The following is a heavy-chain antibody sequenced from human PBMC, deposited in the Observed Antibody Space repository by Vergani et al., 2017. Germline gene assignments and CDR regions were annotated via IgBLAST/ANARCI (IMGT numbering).Heavy chain of an antibody. J-gene: IGHJ6*02. CDR1: GIKFSDHY. CDR3: AKKPGISTTRHYYAMDV. D-gene: IGHD1-1*01. V-gene: IGHV3-11*04. CDR2: ISPGASTV. Sequence: LEESGGGSVKPGGFLRLSCAASGIKFSDHYMSWIRQAPGKGLEWVSHISPGASTVSYTDSVTGRFTVSRDNDNNSLTLDMTTLRVEDTAVYYCAKKPGISTTRHYYAMDVWCQGTTVTVSS.